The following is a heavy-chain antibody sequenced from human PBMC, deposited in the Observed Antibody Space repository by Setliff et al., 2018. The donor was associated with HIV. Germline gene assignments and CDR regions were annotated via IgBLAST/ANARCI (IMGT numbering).Heavy chain of an antibody. Sequence: KPSETLSLTCAVYGGSFSDYSWNWIRQPPGKGLEWIGYIYYSGNTDYNPSLKSRVTISVDTSKNQFSLKLTSVTAADTAVYYCARGGGPTVVSNFAYWGQGTLVTVSS. V-gene: IGHV4-59*03. D-gene: IGHD4-17*01. J-gene: IGHJ4*02. CDR2: IYYSGNT. CDR1: GGSFSDYS. CDR3: ARGGGPTVVSNFAY.